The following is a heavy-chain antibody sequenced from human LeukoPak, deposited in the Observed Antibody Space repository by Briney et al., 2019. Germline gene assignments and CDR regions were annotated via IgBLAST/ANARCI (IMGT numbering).Heavy chain of an antibody. J-gene: IGHJ4*02. CDR1: GYSFTSYL. CDR3: ATHLYDNSGYYPRAFDY. D-gene: IGHD3-22*01. CDR2: IYPGDSDT. Sequence: GEFLKISCKGSGYSFTSYLIAWVRQMPGKGLEWMGIIYPGDSDTRYSPSFQGQVTISADKSISTAYLQCSSLKASDTAMYYCATHLYDNSGYYPRAFDYWGQGTLVTVSS. V-gene: IGHV5-51*01.